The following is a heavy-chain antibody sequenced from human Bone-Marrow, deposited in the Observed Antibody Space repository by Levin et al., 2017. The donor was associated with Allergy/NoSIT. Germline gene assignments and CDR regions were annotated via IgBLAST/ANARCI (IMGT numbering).Heavy chain of an antibody. Sequence: LSLTCAASGFTLSGYWMHWVRQAPGRGLVWVSIINTDGATTRYADSVKGRFTISRDNAKNTLYLQMNSLRAEDTAEYYCARDTGRRMDVWGQGTTVTVSS. V-gene: IGHV3-74*01. CDR3: ARDTGRRMDV. D-gene: IGHD2-8*02. CDR2: INTDGATT. J-gene: IGHJ6*02. CDR1: GFTLSGYW.